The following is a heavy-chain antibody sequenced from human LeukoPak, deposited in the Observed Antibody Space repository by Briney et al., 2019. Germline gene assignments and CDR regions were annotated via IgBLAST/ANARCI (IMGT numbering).Heavy chain of an antibody. J-gene: IGHJ4*02. CDR2: ISWNSGSI. D-gene: IGHD2-15*01. CDR3: AKESGGFDY. V-gene: IGHV3-9*01. Sequence: GGSLRLSCAASGFTFDDYAMHWVRQAPGKGLEWVSGISWNSGSIGYADSVKGRFTISRDNAKNSLYLQMNSLRAKDTALYYCAKESGGFDYWGQGTLVTVSS. CDR1: GFTFDDYA.